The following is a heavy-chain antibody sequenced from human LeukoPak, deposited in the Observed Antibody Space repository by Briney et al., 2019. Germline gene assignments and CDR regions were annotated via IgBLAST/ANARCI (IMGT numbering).Heavy chain of an antibody. CDR3: VRDRKAYNYFDP. V-gene: IGHV3-74*01. Sequence: GGSLRLFCAASGFTFSSYWMHWVRQAPGKGMVWISRINGDGTTTIYADSVKGRFTISRDNAKNTLYLQMNSLRAEDTAVYYCVRDRKAYNYFDPWGEGTLVTVSS. CDR1: GFTFSSYW. J-gene: IGHJ5*02. CDR2: INGDGTTT.